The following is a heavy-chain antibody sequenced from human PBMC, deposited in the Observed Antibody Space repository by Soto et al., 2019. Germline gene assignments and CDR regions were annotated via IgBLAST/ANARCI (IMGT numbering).Heavy chain of an antibody. CDR3: ARVLQLVGYFYYYMDV. CDR2: ISAYNGDT. J-gene: IGHJ6*03. CDR1: GYTFTNYG. V-gene: IGHV1-18*01. Sequence: QVRLLQSGAEVKKPGASVKVSCKASGYTFTNYGITWVRQAPGQGLEWMGWISAYNGDTHYTQRLQGRVTMTTDTSTSPVYMELRRLRSDDTAVYYCARVLQLVGYFYYYMDVWGKGTTVTVSS. D-gene: IGHD6-6*01.